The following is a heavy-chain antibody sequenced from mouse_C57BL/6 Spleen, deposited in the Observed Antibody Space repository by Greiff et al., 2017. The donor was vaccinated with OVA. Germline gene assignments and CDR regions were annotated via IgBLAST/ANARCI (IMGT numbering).Heavy chain of an antibody. CDR3: ARCITTVVATGNFDY. J-gene: IGHJ2*01. D-gene: IGHD1-1*01. Sequence: QVQLQQSGAELMKPGASVKLSCKATGYTFTGYWIEWVKQRPGHGLEWIGEILPGSGSTNYNEKFKGKATFTADTSSNTAYMQLSSLTTEESAIYYCARCITTVVATGNFDYWGQGTTLTVSS. V-gene: IGHV1-9*01. CDR2: ILPGSGST. CDR1: GYTFTGYW.